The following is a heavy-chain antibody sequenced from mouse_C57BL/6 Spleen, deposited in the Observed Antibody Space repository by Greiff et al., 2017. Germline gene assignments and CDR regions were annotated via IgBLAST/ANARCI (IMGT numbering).Heavy chain of an antibody. D-gene: IGHD2-1*01. V-gene: IGHV1-52*01. J-gene: IGHJ2*01. CDR2: IDPSDSDT. Sequence: QVQLQQPGAELVRPGSSVKLSCKASGYTFTSYWMHWVKQRPIQGLEWIGNIDPSDSDTHYNQKFKDKATLTVDKSSSTAYMQLSSLTSEDSAVYYCARDGGNPDYFDDWGQGTTLTVSS. CDR3: ARDGGNPDYFDD. CDR1: GYTFTSYW.